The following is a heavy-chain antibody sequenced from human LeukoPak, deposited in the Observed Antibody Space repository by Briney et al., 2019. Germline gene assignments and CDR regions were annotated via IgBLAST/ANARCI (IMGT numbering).Heavy chain of an antibody. CDR2: IFHSGNT. J-gene: IGHJ6*03. D-gene: IGHD6-13*01. CDR1: GYSISSGYY. CDR3: ARQGGSSSSYYYYYMDV. V-gene: IGHV4-38-2*01. Sequence: PSETLSLTCAVSGYSISSGYYWGWFRQPPGKGLEWIGCIFHSGNTYYNPSLKSRVSISVDTSKNHFSLKLTSVTAADSAVYYCARQGGSSSSYYYYYMDVWGKETTVTVS.